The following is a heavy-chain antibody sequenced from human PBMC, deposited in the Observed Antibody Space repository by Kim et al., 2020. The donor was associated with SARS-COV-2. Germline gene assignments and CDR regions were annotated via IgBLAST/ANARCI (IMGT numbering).Heavy chain of an antibody. D-gene: IGHD5-12*01. V-gene: IGHV3-53*01. J-gene: IGHJ4*02. Sequence: ADSLKDRFTISRDNSKNALYLQMNSLGGGVTAVYYCARGRGVATQSPHVWGQGTLVTVSS. CDR3: ARGRGVATQSPHV.